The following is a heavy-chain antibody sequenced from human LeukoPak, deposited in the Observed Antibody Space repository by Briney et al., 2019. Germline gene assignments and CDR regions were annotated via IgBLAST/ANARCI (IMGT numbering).Heavy chain of an antibody. V-gene: IGHV3-23*01. Sequence: GGSLRLSCAASGFTFSSYGMSWVRQAPGKGLEWVSAISGSGGSTYYADSVKGRFTISRDNAKNSLYLQMNSPRAEDTAVYYCARGLYYYDSSGYYRSAEYFQHWGQGTLVTVSS. D-gene: IGHD3-22*01. CDR1: GFTFSSYG. CDR3: ARGLYYYDSSGYYRSAEYFQH. J-gene: IGHJ1*01. CDR2: ISGSGGST.